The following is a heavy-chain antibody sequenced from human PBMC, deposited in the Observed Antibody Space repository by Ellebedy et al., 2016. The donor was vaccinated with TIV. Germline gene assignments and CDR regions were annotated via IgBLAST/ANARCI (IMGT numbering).Heavy chain of an antibody. D-gene: IGHD2-15*01. V-gene: IGHV3-23*01. CDR2: ISGNGGSS. CDR3: ARDGGGGDLDY. Sequence: GESLKISCAASGFNFSSYALTWVRQAPGKGLEWVSAISGNGGSSYYADSVKGRFTISRDNSKNTLYLQMNSLRAEDTAVYSCARDGGGGDLDYWGQGTLVTVSS. J-gene: IGHJ4*02. CDR1: GFNFSSYA.